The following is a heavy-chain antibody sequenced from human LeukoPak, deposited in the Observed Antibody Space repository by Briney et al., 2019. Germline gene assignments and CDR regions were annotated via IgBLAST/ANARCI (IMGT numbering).Heavy chain of an antibody. D-gene: IGHD4-17*01. J-gene: IGHJ3*02. Sequence: SGTLSLTCAVSGGSISSSNWWSWVRQPPGKGLEWIGEIYHSGSTNYNPSLKSRVTISVDKSKNQFSLKLSSVTAADTAVYYCARVGGVTVTNDAFDIWGQGTMVTVSS. CDR1: GGSISSSNW. V-gene: IGHV4-4*02. CDR2: IYHSGST. CDR3: ARVGGVTVTNDAFDI.